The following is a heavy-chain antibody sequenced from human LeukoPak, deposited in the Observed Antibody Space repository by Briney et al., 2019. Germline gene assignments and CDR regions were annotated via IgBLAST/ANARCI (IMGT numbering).Heavy chain of an antibody. J-gene: IGHJ4*02. CDR3: AKGDKPVIAMVKFDY. Sequence: PGGSLRLSCAASGFTFSINSMNWVRQAPGKGLEWVSYINSVSSTIYYADSVKGRFTISRDNSKNTLYMQMNSLRAEDTAVYYCAKGDKPVIAMVKFDYWGQGTLVTVSS. CDR2: INSVSSTI. V-gene: IGHV3-48*01. CDR1: GFTFSINS. D-gene: IGHD5-18*01.